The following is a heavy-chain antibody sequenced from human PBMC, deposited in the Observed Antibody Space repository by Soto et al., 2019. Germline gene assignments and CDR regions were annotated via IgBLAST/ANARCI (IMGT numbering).Heavy chain of an antibody. J-gene: IGHJ5*02. CDR1: GGSISSGDYY. CDR3: ARDRKYRQRVLGYCSSTSCYTHWFDP. D-gene: IGHD2-2*02. CDR2: IYYSGST. Sequence: SETLSLTCTVSGGSISSGDYYWSWIRQPPGKGLEWIGYIYYSGSTYYNPSLKSRVTISVDTSKNQFSLKLSSVTAADTAAYYCARDRKYRQRVLGYCSSTSCYTHWFDPWGQGTLVTVSS. V-gene: IGHV4-30-4*01.